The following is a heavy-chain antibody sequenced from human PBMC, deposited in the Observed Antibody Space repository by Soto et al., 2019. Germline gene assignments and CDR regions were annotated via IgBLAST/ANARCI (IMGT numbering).Heavy chain of an antibody. J-gene: IGHJ4*02. CDR3: ARVPHYDILTGYYFFADMIY. CDR1: GYTLTSYD. V-gene: IGHV1-8*01. Sequence: GASVKVSCKASGYTLTSYDINWVRQATGQGLEWMGWMNPNSGNTGYAQKFQGRVTMTRNTSISTAYMELSSLRSEDTAVYYCARVPHYDILTGYYFFADMIYWAQGALVPVSA. CDR2: MNPNSGNT. D-gene: IGHD3-9*01.